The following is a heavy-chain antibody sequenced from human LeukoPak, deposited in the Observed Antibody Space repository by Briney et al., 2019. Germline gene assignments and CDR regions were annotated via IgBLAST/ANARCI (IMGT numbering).Heavy chain of an antibody. CDR2: MNPNSGGT. Sequence: ASVKVSCKASGGTFSSYAISWVRQAPGQGLEWMGWMNPNSGGTHYAQKFQGRVTMTRDTSINTAYMELSRLRSDDTAVYYCATGPYSSSWVPFDYWGQGSLVTVSS. D-gene: IGHD6-13*01. J-gene: IGHJ4*02. CDR3: ATGPYSSSWVPFDY. V-gene: IGHV1-2*02. CDR1: GGTFSSYA.